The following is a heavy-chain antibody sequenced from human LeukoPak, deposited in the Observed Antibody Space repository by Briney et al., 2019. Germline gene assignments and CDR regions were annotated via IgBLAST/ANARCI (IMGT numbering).Heavy chain of an antibody. CDR2: MNPNSGNT. Sequence: GASVKVSCKASGGTFSSYAISWVRQATGQGLEWMGWMNPNSGNTGYAQKFQGRVTMTRNTSISTAYMELSSLRSEDTAVYYCARAKRTKYNIAAAPCDDWGQGTLVTVSS. CDR1: GGTFSSYA. V-gene: IGHV1-8*02. D-gene: IGHD6-13*01. CDR3: ARAKRTKYNIAAAPCDD. J-gene: IGHJ4*02.